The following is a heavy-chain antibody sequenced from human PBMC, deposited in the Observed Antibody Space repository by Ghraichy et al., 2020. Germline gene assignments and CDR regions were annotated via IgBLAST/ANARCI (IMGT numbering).Heavy chain of an antibody. CDR1: GYTFTSYG. CDR2: ISAYNGNT. CDR3: ARDPSGYCSSTSCYGLEIDY. J-gene: IGHJ4*02. V-gene: IGHV1-18*04. D-gene: IGHD2-2*01. Sequence: ASVKVSCKASGYTFTSYGISWVRQAPGQGLEWMGWISAYNGNTNYAQKLQGRVTMTTDTSTSTAYMELRSLRSDDTAVYYCARDPSGYCSSTSCYGLEIDYWGQGTLVTVSS.